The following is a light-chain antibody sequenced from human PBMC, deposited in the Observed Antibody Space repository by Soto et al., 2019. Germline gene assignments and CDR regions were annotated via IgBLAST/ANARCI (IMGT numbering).Light chain of an antibody. Sequence: EIVLTQSPATLSLSPGERATLYCGASQSISKNYLAWYQQKPGLAPRLLIYDASSRATGIPDRFSASGSGTDFTLTISRLEPEDFAVYYCQQYGSSGTFGQGTKVDIK. CDR1: QSISKNY. CDR2: DAS. CDR3: QQYGSSGT. V-gene: IGKV3D-20*01. J-gene: IGKJ1*01.